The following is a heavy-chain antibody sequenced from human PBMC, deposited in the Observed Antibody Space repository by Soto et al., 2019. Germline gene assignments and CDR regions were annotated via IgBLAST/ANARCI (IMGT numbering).Heavy chain of an antibody. V-gene: IGHV1-3*01. CDR2: INAGNGNT. J-gene: IGHJ4*02. D-gene: IGHD3-10*01. CDR3: ATDLETMVRGVTNPYYFDY. Sequence: QVQLVQSGAEVKKPGASVKVSCKASGYTFTSYAMHWVRRAPGQRLEWMGWINAGNGNTKYSQKFQGRVTITRDTSASTAYMELSSLRSEDTAVYYCATDLETMVRGVTNPYYFDYWGQGTLVTVSS. CDR1: GYTFTSYA.